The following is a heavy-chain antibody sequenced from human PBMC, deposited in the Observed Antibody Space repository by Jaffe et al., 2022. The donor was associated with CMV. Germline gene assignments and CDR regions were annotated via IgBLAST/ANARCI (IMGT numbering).Heavy chain of an antibody. J-gene: IGHJ4*02. CDR2: IYYSGST. CDR3: ARYSFYYDILTGYTPHGYFDY. D-gene: IGHD3-9*01. V-gene: IGHV4-39*01. Sequence: QLQLQESGPGLVKPSETLSLTCTVSGGSISSSSYYWGWIRQPPGKGLEWIGSIYYSGSTYYNPSLKSRVTISVDTSKNQFSLKLSSVTAADTAVYYCARYSFYYDILTGYTPHGYFDYWGQGTLVTVSS. CDR1: GGSISSSSYY.